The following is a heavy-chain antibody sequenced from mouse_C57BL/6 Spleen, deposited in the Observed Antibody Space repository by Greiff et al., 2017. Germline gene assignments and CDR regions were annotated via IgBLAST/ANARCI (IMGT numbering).Heavy chain of an antibody. CDR1: GYTFTSYW. V-gene: IGHV1-74*01. J-gene: IGHJ2*01. Sequence: VQLQQSGAELVKPGASVKVSCKASGYTFTSYWMHWVKQRPGQGLEWIGRIHPYDSDTNYNQKFKGKATLTVDKSSSTAYMQLSSLTSEDSAVYDGAKEEGMVTAFDYWGQGTTLTVSS. CDR2: IHPYDSDT. D-gene: IGHD2-2*01. CDR3: AKEEGMVTAFDY.